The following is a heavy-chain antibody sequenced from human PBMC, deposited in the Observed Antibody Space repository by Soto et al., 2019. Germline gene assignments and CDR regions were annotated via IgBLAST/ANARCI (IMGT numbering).Heavy chain of an antibody. CDR2: INSDGSST. J-gene: IGHJ6*02. CDR3: ARELYSSGWYGIPDILGYYYYGMDV. CDR1: GFTFSSYW. D-gene: IGHD6-19*01. V-gene: IGHV3-74*01. Sequence: GVSLRLSCAASGFTFSSYWMHWVRQAPGKGLVWVSRINSDGSSTSYADSVKGRFTISRDNAKNTLYLQMNSLRAEDTAVYYCARELYSSGWYGIPDILGYYYYGMDVWGQGTTVTVSS.